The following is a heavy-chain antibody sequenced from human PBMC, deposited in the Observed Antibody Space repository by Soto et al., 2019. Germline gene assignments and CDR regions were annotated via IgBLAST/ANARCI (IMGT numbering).Heavy chain of an antibody. CDR1: GFNFEDYA. V-gene: IGHV3-9*01. J-gene: IGHJ5*02. D-gene: IGHD2-21*02. CDR3: ARGRGAPTVVTNWFEP. Sequence: GGSLRLSCEGFGFNFEDYAMHWIRQAPGKGLEWGSGINWNGGITGYADSVKGRFTVSRDNANNSLHLEMSSLKTEDTALYYCARGRGAPTVVTNWFEPWGQGTLVTVAS. CDR2: INWNGGIT.